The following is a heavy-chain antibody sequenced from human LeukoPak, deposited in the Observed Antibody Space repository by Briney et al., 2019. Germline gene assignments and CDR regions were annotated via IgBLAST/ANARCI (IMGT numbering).Heavy chain of an antibody. V-gene: IGHV1-58*01. Sequence: SVKVSCKASGFTFTSSAVQWVRHARGKLFEWIGWIVVGSGNTNYAQKFQERVTITRDMSTSTAYMELSSLRSEDTAVYYCAADPWFGEFSDYYYGMDVWAQGTTVTASS. CDR1: GFTFTSSA. D-gene: IGHD3-10*01. CDR2: IVVGSGNT. J-gene: IGHJ6*02. CDR3: AADPWFGEFSDYYYGMDV.